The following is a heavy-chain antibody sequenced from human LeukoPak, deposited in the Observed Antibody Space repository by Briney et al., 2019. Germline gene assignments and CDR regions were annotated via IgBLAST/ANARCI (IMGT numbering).Heavy chain of an antibody. V-gene: IGHV4-59*12. CDR2: IYYTGST. CDR3: ARDKGQYGSGTRGFTWFDP. CDR1: GASISSSF. Sequence: SETLSLTCTVSGASISSSFWTWIRQSPGKGLEWLAYIYYTGSTNLNPSLKSRLTISVDTSKNQFSLMLNSVTAADTAVYYCARDKGQYGSGTRGFTWFDPWGQGTLVTVSS. J-gene: IGHJ5*02. D-gene: IGHD3-10*01.